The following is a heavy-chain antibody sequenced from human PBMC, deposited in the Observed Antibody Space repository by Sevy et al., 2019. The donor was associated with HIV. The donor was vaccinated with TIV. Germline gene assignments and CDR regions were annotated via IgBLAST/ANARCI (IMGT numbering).Heavy chain of an antibody. CDR3: ARAVAGVYYFDY. CDR2: SYYRSTWHK. CDR1: GDSVSRNGAA. Sequence: SQTLSLTCVISGDSVSRNGAAWNWIRQSPSRGLEWLGRSYYRSTWHKDYAISVKSRLTITPDTSKNQFFLQLNSVTPEDTATYYCARAVAGVYYFDYWGQGTLVTVSS. V-gene: IGHV6-1*01. D-gene: IGHD6-19*01. J-gene: IGHJ4*02.